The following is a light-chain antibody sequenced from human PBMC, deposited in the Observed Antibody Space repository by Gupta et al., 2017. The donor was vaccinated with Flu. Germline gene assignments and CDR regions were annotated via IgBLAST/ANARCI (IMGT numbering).Light chain of an antibody. J-gene: IGKJ4*01. CDR1: QSISIY. Sequence: DRATLSCSASQSISIYLAWFQQKPGQAPRLLSFDAYNRATGVPPRFSGSGSGTDFTLTISSLEPEDFAVYYCQQRGNWPPYTFGGGTKVEIK. V-gene: IGKV3-11*01. CDR2: DAY. CDR3: QQRGNWPPYT.